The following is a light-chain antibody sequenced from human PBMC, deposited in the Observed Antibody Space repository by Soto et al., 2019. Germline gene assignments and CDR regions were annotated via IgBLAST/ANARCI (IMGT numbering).Light chain of an antibody. CDR1: QGIGSG. V-gene: IGKV1-12*01. J-gene: IGKJ4*01. CDR3: QQSSSFPLT. CDR2: AAS. Sequence: DIRMTQSPSSVSASVGDRVTITCRASQGIGSGLAWYQQIPGKAPNLLIYAASSVQSGVPSRFSGSGSGTDFTLTISSLQPDDFATYYCQQSSSFPLTFCGGTKVE.